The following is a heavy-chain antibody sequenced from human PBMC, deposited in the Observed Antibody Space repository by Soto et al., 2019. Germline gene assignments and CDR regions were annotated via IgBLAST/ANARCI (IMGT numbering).Heavy chain of an antibody. CDR1: GYTFSGYY. V-gene: IGHV1-2*04. Sequence: QVQLVQSGAEVKKPGASVKVSCTASGYTFSGYYIHWVRQAPGQGLEWMGWINPHSGGTNYAQKFQAWVTMTGDKSVKAAYMELSRLRPDDTAVYYCARDLPSRVRGFDFWGQGTTVTVSS. CDR3: ARDLPSRVRGFDF. J-gene: IGHJ3*01. D-gene: IGHD3-10*02. CDR2: INPHSGGT.